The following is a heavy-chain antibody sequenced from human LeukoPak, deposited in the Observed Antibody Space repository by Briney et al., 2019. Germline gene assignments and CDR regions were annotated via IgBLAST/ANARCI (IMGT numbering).Heavy chain of an antibody. CDR2: IYSGGST. D-gene: IGHD5-18*01. CDR3: ARGSVTTGPFGMDV. CDR1: GFTVSSYY. J-gene: IGHJ6*02. V-gene: IGHV3-66*01. Sequence: PGGSLRLSCAASGFTVSSYYMSWVREAPGKGLEWVSVIYSGGSTYYADSVKGRFTISRDNSKNPLYLQMNGLRAEDTAVYYCARGSVTTGPFGMDVWGQGTTVTVSS.